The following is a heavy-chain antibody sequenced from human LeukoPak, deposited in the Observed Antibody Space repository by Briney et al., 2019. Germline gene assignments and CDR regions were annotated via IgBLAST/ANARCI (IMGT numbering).Heavy chain of an antibody. CDR2: IYYRGST. CDR3: ARAPTGFDWLLYVDS. CDR1: GDSMGSYY. J-gene: IGHJ4*02. V-gene: IGHV4-59*01. Sequence: PSETLSLTCTVSGDSMGSYYWNWIRQPPGKGLEWIGYIYYRGSTNYNPSPKSRVTISLDTSKNQFSLNLSSVTAADTAVYYCARAPTGFDWLLYVDSWGQGTLVTVSS. D-gene: IGHD3-9*01.